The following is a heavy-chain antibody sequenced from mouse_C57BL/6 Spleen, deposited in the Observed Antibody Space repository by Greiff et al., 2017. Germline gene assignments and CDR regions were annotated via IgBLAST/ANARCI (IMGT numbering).Heavy chain of an antibody. J-gene: IGHJ4*01. CDR3: ARLEGYYAMDY. CDR2: INPSSGYT. V-gene: IGHV1-4*01. Sequence: QVQLQQSGAELARPGASVKMSCKASGYTFTSYTMHWVKQRPGQGLEWIGYINPSSGYTKYNQKFKDKATLTADKSSSTAYMQLSSLTSEDAAVYYCARLEGYYAMDYWGQGTSVTVSS. CDR1: GYTFTSYT.